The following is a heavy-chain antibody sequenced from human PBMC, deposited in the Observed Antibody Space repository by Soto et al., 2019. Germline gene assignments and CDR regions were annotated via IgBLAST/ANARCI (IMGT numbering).Heavy chain of an antibody. CDR3: ATTGNFGSGTSFRVDY. V-gene: IGHV1-2*02. Sequence: ASVKVSCKASGYTFTGYYVHRVRQAPGQGLEWMGWINPNSGGTIYPQKFQGRVTMTRDTSISTAYMELSSLTFDDTAVYYCATTGNFGSGTSFRVDYWGQGTLVTVSS. D-gene: IGHD3-10*01. J-gene: IGHJ4*02. CDR1: GYTFTGYY. CDR2: INPNSGGT.